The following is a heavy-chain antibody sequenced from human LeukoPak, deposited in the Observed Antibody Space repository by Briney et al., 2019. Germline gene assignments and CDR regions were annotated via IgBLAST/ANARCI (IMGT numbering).Heavy chain of an antibody. Sequence: PSETLSLTCTVSGGSISSYYWSWIRQPPGKGLEWIGYISYSGSANYNPSLKSRVTISADTSKNQFSLKLSSVTAADTAMYYCARHYRVGSTNMGTYFDYWGQGTLVTVSS. CDR1: GGSISSYY. D-gene: IGHD1-26*01. CDR3: ARHYRVGSTNMGTYFDY. CDR2: ISYSGSA. V-gene: IGHV4-59*08. J-gene: IGHJ4*02.